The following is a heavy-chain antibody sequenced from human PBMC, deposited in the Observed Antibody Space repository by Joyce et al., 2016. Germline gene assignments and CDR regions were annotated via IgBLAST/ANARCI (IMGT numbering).Heavy chain of an antibody. CDR3: ARSQWLAPLMY. J-gene: IGHJ4*02. CDR2: INNSGVT. V-gene: IGHV4-34*01. CDR1: GGPFRGFF. D-gene: IGHD6-19*01. Sequence: QVQLQQWGAGLLKPSETLSLTCAVSGGPFRGFFWTWVRQPPGKGLEWIGDINNSGVTNYNPSLKTRGTLSVDTSKNQFSLKLTSLSAADTAVYYCARSQWLAPLMYWGQGTPVTVSS.